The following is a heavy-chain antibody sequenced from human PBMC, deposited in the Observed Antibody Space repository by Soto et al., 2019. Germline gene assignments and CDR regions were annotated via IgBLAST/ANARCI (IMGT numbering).Heavy chain of an antibody. D-gene: IGHD2-2*01. Sequence: SETLSLTCTVSGGSISGSSYYWGWIRQPPGKGLEWIGNIYLSGTTYYNPSLKSRVTISYDTSKNQFSLNLRSVTAADTAVYYCAKAPPYCSSTSCWTFDYWGQGTLVTVSS. CDR1: GGSISGSSYY. CDR2: IYLSGTT. CDR3: AKAPPYCSSTSCWTFDY. J-gene: IGHJ4*02. V-gene: IGHV4-39*07.